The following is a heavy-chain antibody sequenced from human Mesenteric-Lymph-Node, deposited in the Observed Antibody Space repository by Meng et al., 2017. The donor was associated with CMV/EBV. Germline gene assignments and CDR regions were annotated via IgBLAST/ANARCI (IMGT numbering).Heavy chain of an antibody. J-gene: IGHJ4*02. CDR2: IYYSGST. D-gene: IGHD3-16*01. CDR3: ARSRFNFPDY. V-gene: IGHV4-39*01. Sequence: GSLRLSCTVSGGSISSSNYYWGWIRQPPGKGLECIGTIYYSGSTYYKSSLKSRVTISADRSKNQFSLNVSSVTAADTAMYYCARSRFNFPDYWGQGTLVTVSS. CDR1: GGSISSSNYY.